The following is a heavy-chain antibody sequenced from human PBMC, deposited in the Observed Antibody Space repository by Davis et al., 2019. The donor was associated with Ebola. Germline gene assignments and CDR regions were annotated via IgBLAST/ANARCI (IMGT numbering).Heavy chain of an antibody. CDR2: IKQDGSEK. Sequence: GESLKISCAASGFTFSNYWMNWVRQAPGKGLEWVANIKQDGSEKYYVDSVKGRFTISRDNAKNSVYLQMNSLRAEDTAVYYCAKGPSLYYDFWSGYPHFDYWGQGTLVTVSS. V-gene: IGHV3-7*01. CDR1: GFTFSNYW. J-gene: IGHJ4*02. CDR3: AKGPSLYYDFWSGYPHFDY. D-gene: IGHD3-3*01.